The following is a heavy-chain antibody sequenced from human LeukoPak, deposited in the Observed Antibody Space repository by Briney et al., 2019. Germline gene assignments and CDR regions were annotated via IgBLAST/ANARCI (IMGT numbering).Heavy chain of an antibody. CDR3: AKDPRRMARLITFGGGRPYYFDY. CDR2: LCGSGGST. D-gene: IGHD3-16*01. CDR1: GFTFTSYV. J-gene: IGHJ4*02. V-gene: IGHV3-23*01. Sequence: GGSLRHSCAPSGFTFTSYVMRWVGPAPGRGLEWVSALCGSGGSTYYADSVNGRFTISRDNSKNTLYLQMNSLRAEDTAVYYCAKDPRRMARLITFGGGRPYYFDYWGQGTLVTVSS.